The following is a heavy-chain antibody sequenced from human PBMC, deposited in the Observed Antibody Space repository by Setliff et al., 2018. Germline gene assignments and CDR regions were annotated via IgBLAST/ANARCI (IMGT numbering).Heavy chain of an antibody. J-gene: IGHJ4*02. CDR2: ISGSGSNT. D-gene: IGHD2-8*01. Sequence: SCKASGFTFSNYAMSWVRQAPGKGLEWVSAISGSGSNTFYADSVTGRFTISRDNSLNTLYLQMNSLRAEDTAVYYCAKNPSRVYATRFDYWGQGTLVTVSS. CDR3: AKNPSRVYATRFDY. V-gene: IGHV3-23*01. CDR1: GFTFSNYA.